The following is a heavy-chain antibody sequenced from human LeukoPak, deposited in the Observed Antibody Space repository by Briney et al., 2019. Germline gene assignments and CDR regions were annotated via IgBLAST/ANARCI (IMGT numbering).Heavy chain of an antibody. V-gene: IGHV3-11*04. Sequence: GGSLRLSCAASGFTFSDYYMSWIRQAPGKGLEWVSYISSSGSTIHYADSVKGRFTISRDNAKNSLYLQMNSLRAEDTAVYYCARRYIVVVVAAAPGYYYYMDVWGKGTTVTISS. J-gene: IGHJ6*03. CDR1: GFTFSDYY. CDR2: ISSSGSTI. CDR3: ARRYIVVVVAAAPGYYYYMDV. D-gene: IGHD2-15*01.